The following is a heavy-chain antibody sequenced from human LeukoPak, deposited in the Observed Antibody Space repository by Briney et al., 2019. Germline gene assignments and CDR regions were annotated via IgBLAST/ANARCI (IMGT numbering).Heavy chain of an antibody. V-gene: IGHV3-23*01. Sequence: QTGGSLRLSCAASGFTFSTSAMSWVRPAPGKGLEWVSAISGSGTSTYYSDSVKGRFTISRDNSKHMLYLQMNSLRAEDTAVYYCTKGPRSIDYWGQGTLVTVSS. J-gene: IGHJ4*02. D-gene: IGHD4-17*01. CDR1: GFTFSTSA. CDR3: TKGPRSIDY. CDR2: ISGSGTST.